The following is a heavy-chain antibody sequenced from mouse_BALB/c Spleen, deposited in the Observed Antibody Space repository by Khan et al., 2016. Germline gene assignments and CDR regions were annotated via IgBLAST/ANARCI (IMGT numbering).Heavy chain of an antibody. CDR1: GYTFTNYY. CDR3: ARYDYGSPVTY. Sequence: QVQLQQSGPELVKPGASVRISCKASGYTFTNYYIHWVKQRPGQGLEWIGWIYPGTVNTKCNEKFKGKAALTADKSSSTAYMQLSSLTSEDSAVDFCARYDYGSPVTYWGQGTLVTVSA. D-gene: IGHD2-1*01. CDR2: IYPGTVNT. J-gene: IGHJ3*01. V-gene: IGHV1S56*01.